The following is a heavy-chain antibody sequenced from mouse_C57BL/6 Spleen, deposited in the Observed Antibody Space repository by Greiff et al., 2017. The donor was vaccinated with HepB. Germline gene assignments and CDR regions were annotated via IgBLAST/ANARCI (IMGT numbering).Heavy chain of an antibody. V-gene: IGHV2-2*01. CDR2: IWSGGST. D-gene: IGHD2-4*01. CDR1: GFSLTSYG. J-gene: IGHJ2*01. CDR3: ARNSDYDLENFDY. Sequence: VKLMESGPGLVQPSQSLSITCTVSGFSLTSYGVHWVRQSPGKGLEWLGVIWSGGSTDYNAAFISRLSISKDNSKSQVFFKMNSLQADDTAIYYCARNSDYDLENFDYWGQGTTLTVSS.